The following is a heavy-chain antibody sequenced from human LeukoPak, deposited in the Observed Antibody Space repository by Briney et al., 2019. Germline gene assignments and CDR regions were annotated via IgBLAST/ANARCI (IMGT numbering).Heavy chain of an antibody. J-gene: IGHJ6*03. V-gene: IGHV3-74*01. CDR2: INSDGSST. Sequence: GGSLRLSCAASGFTFSSYWMHWVRQAPGKGLVWVSRINSDGSSTSYAGSVKGRFTISRDNAKNTLYLQMNSLRAEDTAVYYCARGSKDFWSGYYYYMDVWGKGTTVAVSS. CDR1: GFTFSSYW. D-gene: IGHD3-3*01. CDR3: ARGSKDFWSGYYYYMDV.